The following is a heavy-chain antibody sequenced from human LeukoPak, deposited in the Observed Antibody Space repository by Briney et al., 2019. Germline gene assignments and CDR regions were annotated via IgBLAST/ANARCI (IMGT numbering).Heavy chain of an antibody. CDR2: IIPIFGTA. CDR1: GGTFSSYA. Sequence: SVKVSCKASGGTFSSYAISWLRQAPGQGLEWMGGIIPIFGTANYAQKFQGRVTITTDESTSTAYMELSSLRSEDTAVYYCARVYGDHQDLKYYFDYWGQGTLVTVSS. V-gene: IGHV1-69*05. J-gene: IGHJ4*02. CDR3: ARVYGDHQDLKYYFDY. D-gene: IGHD4-17*01.